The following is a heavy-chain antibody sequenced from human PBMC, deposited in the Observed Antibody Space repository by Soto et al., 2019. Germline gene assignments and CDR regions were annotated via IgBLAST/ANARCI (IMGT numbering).Heavy chain of an antibody. D-gene: IGHD1-26*01. CDR2: ISASGGHT. CDR3: AKDVGTYSYSFDY. Sequence: EVQLSESGGGLVQPGGSLGLSCAASGFTFSNYAMSWVRQAPGKGLEWVSDISASGGHTYYADSVKGRFTISRDNSKNTLYLQMDSLRAEDTATYYCAKDVGTYSYSFDYWGQGTLVTVSS. CDR1: GFTFSNYA. J-gene: IGHJ4*02. V-gene: IGHV3-23*01.